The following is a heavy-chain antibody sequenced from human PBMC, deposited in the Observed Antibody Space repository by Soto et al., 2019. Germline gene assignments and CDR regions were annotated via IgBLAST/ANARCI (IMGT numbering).Heavy chain of an antibody. V-gene: IGHV3-7*01. Sequence: EVQLVESGGGLVQPGGSLRLSCAASGFTFSSYWMAWVRQAPGKRLEWVANIKQDGSDKNYVDSVKGRFTISRDNAKNSLFLHMKSLRAEDTAIYYCARDRSLDSWGQGTLVIVSS. CDR1: GFTFSSYW. J-gene: IGHJ4*02. CDR3: ARDRSLDS. CDR2: IKQDGSDK.